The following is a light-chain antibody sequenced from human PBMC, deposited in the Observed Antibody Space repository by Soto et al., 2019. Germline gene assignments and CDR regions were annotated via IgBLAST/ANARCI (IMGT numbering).Light chain of an antibody. J-gene: IGKJ2*01. CDR3: QQYSTHST. Sequence: DIQMTQSPSTLSASVGDRVTITCRASQSISRWLAWYQQKPGKAPKLLIYDVSNLQSGVPSRFSGSASGTEFTLTIGSLQPDDFAVYHCQQYSTHSTFGHGTKLEIK. CDR1: QSISRW. V-gene: IGKV1-5*01. CDR2: DVS.